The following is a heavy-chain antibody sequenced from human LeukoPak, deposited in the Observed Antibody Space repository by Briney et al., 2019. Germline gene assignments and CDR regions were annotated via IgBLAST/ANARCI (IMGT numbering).Heavy chain of an antibody. CDR2: IYYSGST. CDR3: AREESAAIGY. V-gene: IGHV4-31*03. Sequence: SETLSLTCTVSGGSISSGGYYWSWIRQHPGKGLEWIGYIYYSGSTYYNPSLKSRVTISVDTSKYQFSLKLSSVTAADTAVYYCAREESAAIGYWGQGTLVTVSS. CDR1: GGSISSGGYY. D-gene: IGHD2-2*01. J-gene: IGHJ4*02.